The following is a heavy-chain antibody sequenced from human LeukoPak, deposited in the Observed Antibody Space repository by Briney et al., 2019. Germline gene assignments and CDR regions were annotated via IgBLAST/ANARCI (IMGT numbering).Heavy chain of an antibody. D-gene: IGHD2-2*01. J-gene: IGHJ4*02. V-gene: IGHV3-33*06. CDR1: GFTFSSYA. CDR3: AKETKTRGGPIDY. Sequence: GGSLRLSCATSGFTFSSYAMYWVRQAPGKGLEWVAVIWYDGSKKYYADSVKGRFTISRDNSKNTLDLQMNSLRVEDTAVYYCAKETKTRGGPIDYWGQGTLVTVSS. CDR2: IWYDGSKK.